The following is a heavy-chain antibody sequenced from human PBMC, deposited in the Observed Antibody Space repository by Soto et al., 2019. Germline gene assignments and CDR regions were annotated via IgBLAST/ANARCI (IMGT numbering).Heavy chain of an antibody. Sequence: QVQLVQSGAEVKKPGASVKVSCKASGYTFTSYGISWVRQAPGQGLEWMGWISAYHGNTNHAQKLPGRVPMTTEPSTSHAYLEPRSPRSDHTAGYYRARNRPTILYYFDYWGQGNLVTGSS. J-gene: IGHJ4*02. V-gene: IGHV1-18*04. CDR1: GYTFTSYG. CDR2: ISAYHGNT. CDR3: ARNRPTILYYFDY. D-gene: IGHD3-3*01.